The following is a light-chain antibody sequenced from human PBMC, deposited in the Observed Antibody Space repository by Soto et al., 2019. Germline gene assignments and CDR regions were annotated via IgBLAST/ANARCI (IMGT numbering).Light chain of an antibody. CDR2: DAS. Sequence: QSALTQPASVSGSPGQSITISCTGTSSDVVGYNYVSWYQQHPGKAPKLMIYDASNRPSGVSNRFSGSKSGNTASLTISGLQAEDEADYYCSSYTSSSTRLVFGGGTKLTVL. CDR3: SSYTSSSTRLV. V-gene: IGLV2-14*01. CDR1: SSDVVGYNY. J-gene: IGLJ2*01.